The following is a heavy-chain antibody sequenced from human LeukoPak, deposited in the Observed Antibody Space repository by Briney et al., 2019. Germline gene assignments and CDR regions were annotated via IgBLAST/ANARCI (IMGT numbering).Heavy chain of an antibody. J-gene: IGHJ4*02. D-gene: IGHD2/OR15-2a*01. Sequence: GGSLRLSCAASGNYWMHWVRQVPGKGLVWVSHINSDGSWTSYADSVKGRFTISKDNAKNTVYLQMNSLTAEDTAVYYCVSFYETYWGRGTLVTVSS. CDR1: GNYW. CDR3: VSFYETY. V-gene: IGHV3-74*01. CDR2: INSDGSWT.